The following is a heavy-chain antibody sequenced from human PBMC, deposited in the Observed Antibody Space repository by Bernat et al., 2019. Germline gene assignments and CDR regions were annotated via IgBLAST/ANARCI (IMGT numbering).Heavy chain of an antibody. CDR2: ISWNSGSI. V-gene: IGHV3-9*01. J-gene: IGHJ4*02. CDR3: AKGTQLVLVY. Sequence: EVQLVESGGGLVQPGRSLRLSCAAPGFTFDDYAMHWVRQAPGKGLEWVSGISWNSGSIGYADSVKGRFTISRDNAKNSLYLQMNSLRAEDTALYYCAKGTQLVLVYWGQGTLVTVSS. CDR1: GFTFDDYA. D-gene: IGHD6-6*01.